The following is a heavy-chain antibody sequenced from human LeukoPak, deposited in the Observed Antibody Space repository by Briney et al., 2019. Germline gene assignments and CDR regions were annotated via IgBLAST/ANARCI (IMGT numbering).Heavy chain of an antibody. CDR2: IDGSGSS. V-gene: IGHV4-38-2*02. CDR3: ARNFASSLYGSGSYYP. Sequence: PSETLSLTCTVSGYSISSGYLWGWIRQPPGKGLEWIGSIDGSGSSYYNPSLKSRVTISVDTSKSQFSLKLSSVTAADTAVYYCARNFASSLYGSGSYYPWGQGTLVTVSS. CDR1: GYSISSGYL. D-gene: IGHD3-10*01. J-gene: IGHJ4*02.